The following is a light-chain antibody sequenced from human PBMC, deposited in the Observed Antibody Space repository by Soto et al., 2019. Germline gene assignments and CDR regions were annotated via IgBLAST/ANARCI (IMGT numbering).Light chain of an antibody. Sequence: DIQVTQSPSTLAASVGDSVSITCRASESIGKSLAWYQQKAGKGPELLIYKASNLGSGVPSRFSGGGSGTDFTLTLSSLQPDDFATSYCQEYVSYSAVSFGGGTKVEIK. CDR1: ESIGKS. CDR2: KAS. CDR3: QEYVSYSAVS. V-gene: IGKV1-5*03. J-gene: IGKJ4*01.